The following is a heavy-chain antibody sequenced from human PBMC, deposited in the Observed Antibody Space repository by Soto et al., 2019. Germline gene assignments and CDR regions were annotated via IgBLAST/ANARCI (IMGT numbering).Heavy chain of an antibody. D-gene: IGHD2-2*01. CDR1: GFTFSSYG. V-gene: IGHV3-30*18. Sequence: GGSLRLSCAASGFTFSSYGMHWVRQAPGKGLEWVAVISYDGSNKYYADSVKGRFTISRDNSKNTLYLQMNSLRAEDTAVYYCAKGVKGGKCSSTSCSPPSHYYYGMDVWGQGTTVTVSS. J-gene: IGHJ6*02. CDR3: AKGVKGGKCSSTSCSPPSHYYYGMDV. CDR2: ISYDGSNK.